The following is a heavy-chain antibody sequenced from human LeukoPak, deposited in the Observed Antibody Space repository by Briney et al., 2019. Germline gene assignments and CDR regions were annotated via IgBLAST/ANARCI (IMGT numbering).Heavy chain of an antibody. V-gene: IGHV3-33*01. CDR2: IWYDGSNK. D-gene: IGHD6-19*01. J-gene: IGHJ4*02. Sequence: PGRSLRLSCAASGFTFSNSGMHWIRQAPGKGLEWVALIWYDGSNKYYADSVKGRFTISRDNSKNTLYLQMNSLRAGDTAVYYCARDTSSGWYLIHWGQRTLVTVSS. CDR1: GFTFSNSG. CDR3: ARDTSSGWYLIH.